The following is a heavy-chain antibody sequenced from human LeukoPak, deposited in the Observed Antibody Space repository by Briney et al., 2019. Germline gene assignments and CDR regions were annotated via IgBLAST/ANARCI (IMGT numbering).Heavy chain of an antibody. D-gene: IGHD6-6*01. J-gene: IGHJ4*02. CDR1: GGSFSGYY. CDR3: ARDLGIAARPDY. V-gene: IGHV4-34*01. Sequence: SETLSLTSAVYGGSFSGYYWSWIRQPPGKGLEWIGEINHSGSTNYNPSLKSRVTISVDTSKNQFSLKLSSVTAVDTAVYYCARDLGIAARPDYWGQGTLVTVSS. CDR2: INHSGST.